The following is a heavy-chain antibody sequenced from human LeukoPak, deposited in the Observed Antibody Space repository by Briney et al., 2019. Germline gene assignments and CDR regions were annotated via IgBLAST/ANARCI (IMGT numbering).Heavy chain of an antibody. D-gene: IGHD3-22*01. Sequence: SVKVSCKASGYTFTSYYMHWVRQAPGQGLEWMGGIIPIFGTANYAQKFQGRVTITTDESTSTAYMELSSLRSEDTAVYYCARVPSSGYYRHFDYWGQGTLVTVSS. V-gene: IGHV1-69*05. CDR2: IIPIFGTA. CDR3: ARVPSSGYYRHFDY. CDR1: GYTFTSYY. J-gene: IGHJ4*02.